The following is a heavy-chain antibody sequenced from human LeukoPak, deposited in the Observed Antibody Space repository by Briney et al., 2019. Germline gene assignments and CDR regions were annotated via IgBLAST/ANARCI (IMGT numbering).Heavy chain of an antibody. V-gene: IGHV4-34*01. CDR2: INYSGST. CDR3: AREVDGSGSYYPDY. CDR1: GGSFSGFY. Sequence: PSETLSLTCAVYGGSFSGFYWTWIRQPPGKGLEWIGEINYSGSTNYNPSLKSRVTISVDTSKNQFSLKLSSVTAADTAVYYCAREVDGSGSYYPDYWGQGTLVTVSS. J-gene: IGHJ4*02. D-gene: IGHD3-10*01.